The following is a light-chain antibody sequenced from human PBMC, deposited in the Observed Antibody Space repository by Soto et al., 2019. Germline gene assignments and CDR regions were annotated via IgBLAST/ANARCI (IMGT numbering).Light chain of an antibody. Sequence: QSVLTQPPSVSGAPGQRVTMSCTGSSSNIGAGYDVHWYHQVPGTAPKLLIYANNNRPSGVPDRFSGSKSDTSASLAITGLQAEDEAPYYCQSYDTSLSGSVVFGGGTKLTVL. J-gene: IGLJ2*01. CDR1: SSNIGAGYD. CDR3: QSYDTSLSGSVV. V-gene: IGLV1-40*01. CDR2: ANN.